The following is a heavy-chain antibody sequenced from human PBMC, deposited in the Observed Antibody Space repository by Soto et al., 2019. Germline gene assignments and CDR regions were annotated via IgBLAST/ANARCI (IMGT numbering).Heavy chain of an antibody. J-gene: IGHJ4*02. D-gene: IGHD1-26*01. CDR3: ARRYGGNFDY. CDR1: GGSITRSRYY. CDR2: IYYSGST. V-gene: IGHV4-61*01. Sequence: ETLSLTCAVSGGSITRSRYYWSWIRQPPGKGLEWIGYIYYSGSTNYNPSLKSRVTISVDTSKNQFSLKLTSVTAADTAVYYCARRYGGNFDYWGQGTLVTVSS.